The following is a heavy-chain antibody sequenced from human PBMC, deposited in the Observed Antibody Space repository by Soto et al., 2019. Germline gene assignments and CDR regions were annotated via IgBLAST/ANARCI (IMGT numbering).Heavy chain of an antibody. CDR2: ISPYNGNT. D-gene: IGHD3-3*01. J-gene: IGHJ4*02. Sequence: QVQLVQSGAEVKKPGASVKVSCKASGYTFPIYGITWVRQAPGQGLDWMGWISPYNGNTNYAQMLQGRVTMTTDTSTSTAYMELRSLRSDDTAVYYCARVGIKDYDFWSCYVDYWGQGTLVTVSS. CDR1: GYTFPIYG. V-gene: IGHV1-18*04. CDR3: ARVGIKDYDFWSCYVDY.